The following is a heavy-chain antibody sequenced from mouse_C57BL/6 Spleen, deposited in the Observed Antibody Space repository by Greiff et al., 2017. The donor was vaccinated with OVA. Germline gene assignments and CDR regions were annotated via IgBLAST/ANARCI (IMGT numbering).Heavy chain of an antibody. V-gene: IGHV5-9*01. CDR1: GFTFSSYT. D-gene: IGHD2-1*01. J-gene: IGHJ2*01. Sequence: EVQVVESGGGLVKPGGSLKLSCAASGFTFSSYTMSWVRQTPEKRLEWVATISGGGGNTYYPDSVKGRFTISRDNAKNTLYLQMSSLRSEDTAWYYCARRHGNWDYWGQGTTLTVSS. CDR2: ISGGGGNT. CDR3: ARRHGNWDY.